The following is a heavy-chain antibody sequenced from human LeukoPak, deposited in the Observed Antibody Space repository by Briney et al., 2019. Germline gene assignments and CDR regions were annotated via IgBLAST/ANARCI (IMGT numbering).Heavy chain of an antibody. Sequence: GESLKTSSKASGYSFTSYWICFVHQIPGKLLEWMGIIYPGDSDTRYSPSFQGEVTISADKSISTAYLQWSSLKASDTAMYYCARIVVVPTATFDYWGQGTLVTVSS. J-gene: IGHJ4*02. CDR1: GYSFTSYW. V-gene: IGHV5-51*07. D-gene: IGHD2-2*01. CDR3: ARIVVVPTATFDY. CDR2: IYPGDSDT.